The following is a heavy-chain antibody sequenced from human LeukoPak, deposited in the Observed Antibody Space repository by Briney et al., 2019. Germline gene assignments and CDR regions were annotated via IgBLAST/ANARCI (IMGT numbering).Heavy chain of an antibody. CDR1: GFTFSSYS. Sequence: GGSLRLSCVASGFTFSSYSMSWVRQAPGKGLEWVSAMNPSGVTTDSAASVRGRFTISRDNSKNTLYLQMSSLRAEDTALYYRAKGRSAVRDTFDFWGQGTVVTVSS. V-gene: IGHV3-23*01. CDR2: MNPSGVTT. J-gene: IGHJ3*01. D-gene: IGHD3-10*01. CDR3: AKGRSAVRDTFDF.